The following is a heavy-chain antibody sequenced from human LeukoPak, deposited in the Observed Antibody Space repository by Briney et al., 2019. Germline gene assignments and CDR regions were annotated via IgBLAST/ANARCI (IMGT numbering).Heavy chain of an antibody. J-gene: IGHJ4*02. V-gene: IGHV3-7*05. Sequence: GGSLRLTCAAFGFTFSSYWMSWVRQAPGKGLEWVANVQQGGSEKYYVDSVKGRFTISRDNAKNSLFLQMNSLRAEDTAVYYCARCHSSSSGDYWGQGTLVTVSS. D-gene: IGHD6-6*01. CDR2: VQQGGSEK. CDR3: ARCHSSSSGDY. CDR1: GFTFSSYW.